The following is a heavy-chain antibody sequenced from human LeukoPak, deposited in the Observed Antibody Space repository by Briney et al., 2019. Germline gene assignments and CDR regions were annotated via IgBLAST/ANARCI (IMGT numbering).Heavy chain of an antibody. CDR3: TGHHQAYSRTY. CDR1: GFTFSSYW. J-gene: IGHJ4*02. V-gene: IGHV3-74*01. D-gene: IGHD4-11*01. Sequence: GGSLRLSCAGSGFTFSSYWMHWVRQAPGKGLVWVSRISTDASSTTYADSVKGRFTISRDNAKDTLYLQMNSLRAEDTAVYYCTGHHQAYSRTYWGQRTLVTVSS. CDR2: ISTDASST.